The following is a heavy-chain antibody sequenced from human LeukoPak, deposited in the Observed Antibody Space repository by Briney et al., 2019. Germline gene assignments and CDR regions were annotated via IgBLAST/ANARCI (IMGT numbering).Heavy chain of an antibody. V-gene: IGHV3-74*01. J-gene: IGHJ3*02. D-gene: IGHD3-16*02. CDR3: SVGVITGTFHI. CDR1: GFTFRNYW. CDR2: VNGYGNSI. Sequence: GGSLRLSCAASGFTFRNYWMHWVRQAPGEGLVWVSCVNGYGNSIDYADSVKGRYTISRDNAKNTLYLQMNSLRVEDTAVYYCSVGVITGTFHIWGQGTMVTVSS.